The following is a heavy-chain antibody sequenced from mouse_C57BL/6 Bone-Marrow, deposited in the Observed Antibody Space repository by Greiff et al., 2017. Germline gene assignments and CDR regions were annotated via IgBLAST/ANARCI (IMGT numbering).Heavy chain of an antibody. Sequence: LQQPVAELVRPGASVKLSCTASGFNIKHTYMHWVKQRPEQGLEWMGRTDPANGNTKYAPKFQGRATITADTSSTTAYLRLSSLTSEDTAIYYCARWRDWYFDVWGTGTTVTVSS. J-gene: IGHJ1*03. CDR2: TDPANGNT. V-gene: IGHV14-3*01. CDR3: ARWRDWYFDV. CDR1: GFNIKHTY.